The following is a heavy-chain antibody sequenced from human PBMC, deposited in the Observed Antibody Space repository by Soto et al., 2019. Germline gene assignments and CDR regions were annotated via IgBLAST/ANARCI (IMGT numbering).Heavy chain of an antibody. CDR3: ARSEGYDFWSGYPN. J-gene: IGHJ4*02. CDR1: GGSISSYY. CDR2: IYYSGST. Sequence: PSETLSLTCTVSGGSISSYYWSWIRQPPGKGLEWIGYIYYSGSTNYNPSLKSRVTISVDTSKNQFSLKLSSVTAADTAVYYCARSEGYDFWSGYPNWGQGTLVTVSS. V-gene: IGHV4-59*08. D-gene: IGHD3-3*01.